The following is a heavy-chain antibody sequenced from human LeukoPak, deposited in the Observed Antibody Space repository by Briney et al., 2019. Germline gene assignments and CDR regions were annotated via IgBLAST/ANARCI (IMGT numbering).Heavy chain of an antibody. CDR2: ISATGFTT. V-gene: IGHV3-23*01. Sequence: GGSLRLSCAASGFTFSSYTMSWVRQAPGKGLEWISVISATGFTTYHTDSVKGRFTISRDNSKSMLYLQMDGLRAEDTAIYFCTKDVQVGPTRGFFDFWGQGTLVTVSS. CDR3: TKDVQVGPTRGFFDF. CDR1: GFTFSSYT. D-gene: IGHD1-26*01. J-gene: IGHJ4*03.